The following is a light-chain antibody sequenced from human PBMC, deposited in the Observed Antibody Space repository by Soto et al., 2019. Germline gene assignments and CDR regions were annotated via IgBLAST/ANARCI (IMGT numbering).Light chain of an antibody. CDR1: RSDVGAYNS. V-gene: IGLV2-14*01. Sequence: QSVLTQPASVSGSPGQSITISCTGTRSDVGAYNSVSWYQHHPDKAPKLIIYEVNNRPSGVSNRFSGSKSGNTASLTISGLQAEDEADYYCTSYTGSSTLVFGGGTKLTVL. J-gene: IGLJ2*01. CDR2: EVN. CDR3: TSYTGSSTLV.